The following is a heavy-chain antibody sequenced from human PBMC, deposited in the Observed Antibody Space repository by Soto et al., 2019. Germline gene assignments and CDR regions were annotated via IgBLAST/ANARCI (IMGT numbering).Heavy chain of an antibody. CDR2: INVGNGNT. J-gene: IGHJ4*02. V-gene: IGHV1-3*01. CDR3: AREGAHYAPFDP. D-gene: IGHD3-16*01. Sequence: QAQLVQSGAEAKKPGASVKVSCKASGYTFTDYAIHWVRQAPGQGLEWMGWINVGNGNTGYSRKFQGRVTNGRDMSATAAYIEFTSLTSEDTAMYYCAREGAHYAPFDPWAQGTLVTVSS. CDR1: GYTFTDYA.